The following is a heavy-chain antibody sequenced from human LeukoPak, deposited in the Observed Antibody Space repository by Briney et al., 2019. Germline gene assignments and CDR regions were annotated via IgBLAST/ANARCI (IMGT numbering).Heavy chain of an antibody. CDR2: IYYSGST. J-gene: IGHJ6*03. CDR3: ASPPARITIFGVVTPEHYYYYMDV. CDR1: GGSISSSSYY. V-gene: IGHV4-39*01. D-gene: IGHD3-3*01. Sequence: PSETLSLTCTVSGGSISSSSYYWGWIRQPPGKGLEWIGSIYYSGSTNHNPSLKSRVTISVDTSKNQFSLKLSSVTAADTAVYYCASPPARITIFGVVTPEHYYYYMDVWGKGTTVTVSS.